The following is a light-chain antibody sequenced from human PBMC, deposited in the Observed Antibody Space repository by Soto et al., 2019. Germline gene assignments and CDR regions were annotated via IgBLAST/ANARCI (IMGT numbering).Light chain of an antibody. V-gene: IGLV3-21*04. CDR3: QVWDSSSDHYV. J-gene: IGLJ1*01. CDR2: FDS. Sequence: SYELTQPPSVSVAPGKTARITCGGNNIGSKSVHWYQQKPGQAPVLVIYFDSDRPSGIPERFSRSNSGNTATLTISRVEAGDEADYYCQVWDSSSDHYVFGTGTKGTVL. CDR1: NIGSKS.